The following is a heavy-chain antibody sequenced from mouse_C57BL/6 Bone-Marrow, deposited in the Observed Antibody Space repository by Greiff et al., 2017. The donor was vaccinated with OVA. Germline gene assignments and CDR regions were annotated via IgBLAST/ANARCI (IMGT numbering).Heavy chain of an antibody. CDR2: IRSKSNNYAT. CDR3: VRHDVYWYFDV. J-gene: IGHJ1*03. V-gene: IGHV10-1*01. Sequence: EVHLVESGGGLVQPKVSLKLSCAASGFSFNTYAMNWVRQAPGKGLEWVARIRSKSNNYATYYADSVKDRFTISRDDSESMLYLQMNNLKTEDTAMYYCVRHDVYWYFDVWGTGTTVTVSS. CDR1: GFSFNTYA. D-gene: IGHD2-3*01.